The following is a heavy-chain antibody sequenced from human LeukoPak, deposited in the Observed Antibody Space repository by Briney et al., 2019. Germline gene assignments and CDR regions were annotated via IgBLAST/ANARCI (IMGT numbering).Heavy chain of an antibody. D-gene: IGHD3-10*01. V-gene: IGHV3-30*02. Sequence: QPGGSLRLSCAASGFTFSSYGMHWVRQAPGKGLEWVAFIRYDGSNKYYADSVKGRFTISRDNSKNTLYLQMNSLRAEDTAVYYCAKDRMGFGELPYYFDYWGQGTLVTVSS. J-gene: IGHJ4*02. CDR1: GFTFSSYG. CDR2: IRYDGSNK. CDR3: AKDRMGFGELPYYFDY.